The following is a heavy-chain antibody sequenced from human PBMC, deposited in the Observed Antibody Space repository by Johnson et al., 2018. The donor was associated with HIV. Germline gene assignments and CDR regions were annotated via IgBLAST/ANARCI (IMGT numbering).Heavy chain of an antibody. J-gene: IGHJ3*02. D-gene: IGHD3-16*01. CDR1: GFTFSSYG. CDR2: IRYDGSNK. Sequence: QVQLVESGGGLVKPGGSLRLSCAASGFTFSSYGMHWVRQAPGKGLEWVAFIRYDGSNKYYADSVEGRFTISRDNSKNTLYLQMNSLRAGDTAVYYCARGSEDAFDIWGQGTMVTVSS. V-gene: IGHV3-30*02. CDR3: ARGSEDAFDI.